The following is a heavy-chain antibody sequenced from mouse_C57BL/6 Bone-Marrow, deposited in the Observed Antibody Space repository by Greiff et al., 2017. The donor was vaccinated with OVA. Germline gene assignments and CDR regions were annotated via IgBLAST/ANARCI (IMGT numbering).Heavy chain of an antibody. D-gene: IGHD2-4*01. V-gene: IGHV14-3*01. CDR1: GFTFKNTY. Sequence: VQLQQSVAELVRPGASVKLSCTASGFTFKNTYMHWVKQRPEQGLEWIGRIDPANGNTKYAPKFQGKATITADKSSNTAYLQLSSLTSEDTAIYYCAGSRGDYDGGNYFDYWGQGTTLTVSS. CDR3: AGSRGDYDGGNYFDY. J-gene: IGHJ2*01. CDR2: IDPANGNT.